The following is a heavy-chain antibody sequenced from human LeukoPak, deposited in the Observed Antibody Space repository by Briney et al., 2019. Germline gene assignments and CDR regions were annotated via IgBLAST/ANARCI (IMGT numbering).Heavy chain of an antibody. V-gene: IGHV4-59*01. J-gene: IGHJ5*02. D-gene: IGHD3-10*01. CDR3: AKGSGSSPFDP. CDR2: IYYTGST. Sequence: SETLSLTCTVSGGSINNYYWSWIRQPPGKGLEWIGYIYYTGSTNYNPSLESRVTISVDTSKNQFSLKLSSVTAADTAVYYCAKGSGSSPFDPWGQGTLVTVSS. CDR1: GGSINNYY.